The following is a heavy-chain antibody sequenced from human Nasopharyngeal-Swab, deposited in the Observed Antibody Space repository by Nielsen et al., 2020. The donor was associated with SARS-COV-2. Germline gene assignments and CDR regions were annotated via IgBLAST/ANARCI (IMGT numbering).Heavy chain of an antibody. CDR3: AREGYSSTNYGAGTMDV. J-gene: IGHJ6*02. CDR2: IYSTGST. D-gene: IGHD6-13*01. CDR1: SGSVSSYY. V-gene: IGHV4-4*07. Sequence: SETLSLTCTVSSGSVSSYYWSWIRQSAGKGLEWIGRIYSTGSTNHNPSLKSRVTMSVDMSKNQFSLKLSSVTAADTAVYYCAREGYSSTNYGAGTMDVWGPGTTVTVSS.